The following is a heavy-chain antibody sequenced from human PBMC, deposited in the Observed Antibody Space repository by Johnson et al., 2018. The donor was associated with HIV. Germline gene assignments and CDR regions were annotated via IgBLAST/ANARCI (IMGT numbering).Heavy chain of an antibody. CDR2: IRWDGAVT. CDR3: ARAEIYEGRIGDFAFDV. D-gene: IGHD3-10*01. V-gene: IGHV3-43D*03. CDR1: GFKFDDCA. J-gene: IGHJ3*01. Sequence: HLVESGGVVVQPGGSLRLSCAASGFKFDDCAMHWVRQAPGNGLEWVSLIRWDGAVTHYVDSVKGRFTISRDNSRNSLYLQMKSLRTEDTALYYCARAEIYEGRIGDFAFDVWGRGTMVTVSS.